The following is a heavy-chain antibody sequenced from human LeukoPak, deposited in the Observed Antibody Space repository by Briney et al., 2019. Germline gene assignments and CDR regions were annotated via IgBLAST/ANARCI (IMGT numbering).Heavy chain of an antibody. Sequence: PSETLSLTCTVSGGSISTYYWSWIRLPPGKGLEWIGYIYYSGSTNYNPSLKGRVTISVDTSKNRFSLKLSSVTAADTAVYYCARGSPMYYYDTSGYFFGLWGQGTMVTVSS. CDR2: IYYSGST. D-gene: IGHD3-22*01. J-gene: IGHJ3*01. CDR1: GGSISTYY. CDR3: ARGSPMYYYDTSGYFFGL. V-gene: IGHV4-59*01.